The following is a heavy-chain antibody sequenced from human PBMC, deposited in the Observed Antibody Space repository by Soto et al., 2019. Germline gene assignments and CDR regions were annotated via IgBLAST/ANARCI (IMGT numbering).Heavy chain of an antibody. V-gene: IGHV4-59*01. Sequence: SETLSLTCTVSGGSISSYYWSWIRQPPGKGLEWIGYIYYSGSTNYNPSLKSRVTISVDTSKNQFSLKLSSVTAADTAVYYCASLQASYSGSYYFDYWGQGTLVTVSS. CDR2: IYYSGST. CDR3: ASLQASYSGSYYFDY. CDR1: GGSISSYY. D-gene: IGHD1-26*01. J-gene: IGHJ4*02.